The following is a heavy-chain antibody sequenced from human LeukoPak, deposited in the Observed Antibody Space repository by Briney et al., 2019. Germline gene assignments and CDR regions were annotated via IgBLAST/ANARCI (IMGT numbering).Heavy chain of an antibody. Sequence: GGSLRLSCAASGFTFSDYYMSWIRQAPGKGLEWVSYISSGSSTIYYADSVKGRFTVSRDNAERSVYLHMNSLRAEDTAVYYCARVEDYDILTGFDYWGQGTLVTVSS. CDR1: GFTFSDYY. CDR2: ISSGSSTI. V-gene: IGHV3-11*04. CDR3: ARVEDYDILTGFDY. D-gene: IGHD3-9*01. J-gene: IGHJ4*02.